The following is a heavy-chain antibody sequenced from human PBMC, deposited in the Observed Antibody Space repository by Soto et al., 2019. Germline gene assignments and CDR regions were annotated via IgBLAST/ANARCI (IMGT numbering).Heavy chain of an antibody. CDR2: IYSGGTT. V-gene: IGHV3-66*02. CDR1: GFTFSSYW. Sequence: PGESLKISCAASGFTFSSYWMTWVRQAPGKGLEWVSIIYSGGTTYYADSVKGRFTISRDNSKNTLYLQMNSLRAEDTSVYYCAKEGGLSGSYYISSSYYFDYWGQGTLVTVSS. D-gene: IGHD1-26*01. J-gene: IGHJ4*02. CDR3: AKEGGLSGSYYISSSYYFDY.